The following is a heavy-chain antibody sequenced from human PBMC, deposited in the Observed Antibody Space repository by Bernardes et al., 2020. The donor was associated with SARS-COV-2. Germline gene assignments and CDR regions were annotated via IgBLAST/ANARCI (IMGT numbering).Heavy chain of an antibody. CDR2: ISPTDTI. J-gene: IGHJ4*02. Sequence: GGSLRLSCAASGFNFFSHSMNWVRQTPERGLEWVSYISPTDTIYYADSVKGRFTVSRDNVKNSLFLQMTNLGVEDTAVYYCAKAPAVVGAIDPFDFWGQGTQVTVAS. D-gene: IGHD1-26*01. CDR3: AKAPAVVGAIDPFDF. V-gene: IGHV3-48*04. CDR1: GFNFFSHS.